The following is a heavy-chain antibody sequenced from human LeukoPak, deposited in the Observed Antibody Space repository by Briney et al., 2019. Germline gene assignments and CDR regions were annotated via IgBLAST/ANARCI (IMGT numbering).Heavy chain of an antibody. CDR1: GFTFISYW. V-gene: IGHV3-7*03. J-gene: IGHJ2*01. CDR2: IKQDGSEK. CDR3: ARQPDYGDYVDWSFDL. Sequence: GGSLRLSCAASGFTFISYWMTWVRQAPGKGLEWVANIKQDGSEKYYVDSVKGRFTLSRANAQDSVYLRMNSLRAEDTAVYYCARQPDYGDYVDWSFDLWGRGNLVTVSS. D-gene: IGHD4-17*01.